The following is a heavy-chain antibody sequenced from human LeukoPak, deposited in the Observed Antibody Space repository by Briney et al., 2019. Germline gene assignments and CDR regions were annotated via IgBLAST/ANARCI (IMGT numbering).Heavy chain of an antibody. CDR3: ATDTLRFRMDV. CDR1: GHPFSSFT. J-gene: IGHJ6*04. V-gene: IGHV3-21*01. D-gene: IGHD3-3*01. Sequence: PGGSLRLSCTVSGHPFSSFTLNWVRQSPGKGLEGVSSISSSSTYTYYADSVKGRFTISRDNAKNSLFLQMNSLRDDDTGVYFCATDTLRFRMDVWGKGTTVIVAS. CDR2: ISSSSTYT.